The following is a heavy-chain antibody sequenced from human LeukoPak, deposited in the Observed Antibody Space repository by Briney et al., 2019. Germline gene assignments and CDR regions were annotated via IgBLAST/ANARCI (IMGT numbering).Heavy chain of an antibody. CDR2: ISYDGSNK. V-gene: IGHV3-30*03. D-gene: IGHD4-23*01. CDR1: GFTFSIYG. J-gene: IGHJ4*02. CDR3: ACTYGGLNYFEF. Sequence: GGSLRLSCAASGFTFSIYGMHWVRHAPGKGLEWVAVISYDGSNKYYADSVKGRFTISRDNSKNTLYPQMNSLRAEGTAVYYCACTYGGLNYFEFWGQGTLVTVSS.